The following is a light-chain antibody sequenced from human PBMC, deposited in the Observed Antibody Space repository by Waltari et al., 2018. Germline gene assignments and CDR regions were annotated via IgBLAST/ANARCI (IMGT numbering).Light chain of an antibody. Sequence: IVMTQSPDSLAVSLGERATLNCRSSRSVLYSSNNKKYITWYQQKPGQPPKLLIYWASTRESGVPDRFRGSGSGTDFTLTISSLQAEDVAVYYCQQDYSTPWTFGQGTKVEIK. CDR2: WAS. CDR3: QQDYSTPWT. V-gene: IGKV4-1*01. CDR1: RSVLYSSNNKKY. J-gene: IGKJ1*01.